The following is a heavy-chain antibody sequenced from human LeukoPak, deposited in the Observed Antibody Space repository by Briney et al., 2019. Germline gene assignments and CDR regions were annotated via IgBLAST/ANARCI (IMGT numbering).Heavy chain of an antibody. CDR1: GFSVGRGGVG. CDR2: IYWNDDK. J-gene: IGHJ5*02. V-gene: IGHV2-5*01. Sequence: ESGPTLVKPTQTLTLTCTCSGFSVGRGGVGVGWIRQPPGKALEWLAVIYWNDDKRYSPSLKSRLTITKDTSKNQVVLTMTNMDPVDTATYYCAHRGYGDYPSSKWFDPWGQGTLVTVSS. CDR3: AHRGYGDYPSSKWFDP. D-gene: IGHD4-17*01.